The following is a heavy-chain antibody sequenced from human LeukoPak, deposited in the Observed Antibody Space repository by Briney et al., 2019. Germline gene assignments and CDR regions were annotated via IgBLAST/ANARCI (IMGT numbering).Heavy chain of an antibody. D-gene: IGHD6-13*01. CDR1: GFTFSSCG. CDR2: ISYDGSNK. Sequence: GGSLRLSCAASGFTFSSCGMHWVRQAPGKGLEWVAVISYDGSNKYYADSVKGRFTISRDNSKNTLYLQMNSLRAEDTAVYYCAKDLAAAGSLDPWGQGTLVTVSS. CDR3: AKDLAAAGSLDP. J-gene: IGHJ5*02. V-gene: IGHV3-30*18.